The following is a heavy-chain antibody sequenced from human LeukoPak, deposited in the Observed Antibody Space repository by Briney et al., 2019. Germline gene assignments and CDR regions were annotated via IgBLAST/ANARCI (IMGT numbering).Heavy chain of an antibody. J-gene: IGHJ4*02. CDR3: ARASSGWPRAHFDY. CDR2: IYYSGSA. CDR1: GGSISSYY. V-gene: IGHV4-59*01. Sequence: SETLSLNCTVSGGSISSYYCSWIRQPPGKGLEWIGYIYYSGSANFNPSLKSRVTISVDTSKNQFSLKLSSVTAADTAVYYCARASSGWPRAHFDYWGQETLVTVSS. D-gene: IGHD6-19*01.